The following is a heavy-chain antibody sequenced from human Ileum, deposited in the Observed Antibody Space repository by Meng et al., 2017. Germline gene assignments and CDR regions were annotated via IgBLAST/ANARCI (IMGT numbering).Heavy chain of an antibody. V-gene: IGHV4-4*02. D-gene: IGHD3-22*01. CDR2: IFQSGRT. J-gene: IGHJ4*02. CDR1: GTW. Sequence: QVPLPESGPRLVTPSGTLSLTCAVSGTWWSWVRQPPGKGLEWIGEIFQSGRTNYNPSLKSRVTISIDKSKSQISLQLSAVTAADTAVYSCATSNDRDVYYLGYWGQGTLVTVSS. CDR3: ATSNDRDVYYLGY.